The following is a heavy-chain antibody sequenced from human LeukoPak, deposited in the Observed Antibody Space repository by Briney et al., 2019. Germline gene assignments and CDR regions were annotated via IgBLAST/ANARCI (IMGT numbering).Heavy chain of an antibody. J-gene: IGHJ4*02. CDR1: GFTFSSYA. V-gene: IGHV3-23*01. D-gene: IGHD1-14*01. Sequence: GGSLRLSCAASGFTFSSYAMSWVRQAPGKGLEWVSAISGSGGSTYYADSVKGRFTISRDNSKNTLYLQMNSLGAEDTAVYYCAKYHGRPYYFDYWGQGTLVTVSS. CDR2: ISGSGGST. CDR3: AKYHGRPYYFDY.